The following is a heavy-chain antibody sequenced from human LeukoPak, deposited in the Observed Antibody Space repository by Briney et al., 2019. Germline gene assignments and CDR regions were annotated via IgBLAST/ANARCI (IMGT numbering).Heavy chain of an antibody. D-gene: IGHD1-1*01. Sequence: ASVKVSCKASGYTFTSNDINWVRQATGQGLEWMGWMNPHSGSVGYAQKFQGRVIMTWDTSLSTAYMELSSLTSDDTAVYYCVRVPQRVPHNWFDPWGQGTLVTVSS. V-gene: IGHV1-8*01. J-gene: IGHJ5*02. CDR3: VRVPQRVPHNWFDP. CDR2: MNPHSGSV. CDR1: GYTFTSND.